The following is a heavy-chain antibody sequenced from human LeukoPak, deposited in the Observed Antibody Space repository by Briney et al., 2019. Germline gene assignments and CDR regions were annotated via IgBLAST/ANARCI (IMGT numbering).Heavy chain of an antibody. D-gene: IGHD3-3*01. J-gene: IGHJ6*03. CDR3: AKGQYYDFWSGSGYYMDV. CDR2: ISGSGGST. Sequence: GGSLRLSCAASGFTFSNAWMSWVRQAPGKGLEWVSAISGSGGSTYYADSVKGRFTISRDNSKNTLYLQMNSLRAEDTAVYYCAKGQYYDFWSGSGYYMDVWGKGTTVTVSS. V-gene: IGHV3-23*01. CDR1: GFTFSNAW.